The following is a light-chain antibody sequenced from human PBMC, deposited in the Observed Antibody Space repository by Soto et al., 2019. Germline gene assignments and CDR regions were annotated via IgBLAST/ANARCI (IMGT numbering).Light chain of an antibody. CDR3: MHVLQTSWT. CDR1: QSLLHSNGYNY. Sequence: DIVMTQSPLSLPVTPGEPASISCRSSQSLLHSNGYNYLDWYLQKPGQSPQLLIYLGSNRASGVPDRFSGSGSGTDFTLKISRVEAEDVGVYYCMHVLQTSWTFSQGTKVEIK. CDR2: LGS. V-gene: IGKV2-28*01. J-gene: IGKJ1*01.